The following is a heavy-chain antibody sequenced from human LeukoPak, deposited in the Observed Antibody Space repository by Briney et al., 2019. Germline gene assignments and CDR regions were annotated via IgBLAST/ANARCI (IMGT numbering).Heavy chain of an antibody. J-gene: IGHJ3*02. CDR1: GGSISSYY. CDR2: IYYTGST. CDR3: ARSRGVPGVDAFDI. Sequence: SETLSLTCTVSGGSISSYYWSWIRQPPGKGLEWIGCIYYTGSTNYNPSLKSRVTISVGTSKNQFSLKLSSVTAADTTVYYCARSRGVPGVDAFDIWGQGTMVTVSS. V-gene: IGHV4-59*08. D-gene: IGHD6-13*01.